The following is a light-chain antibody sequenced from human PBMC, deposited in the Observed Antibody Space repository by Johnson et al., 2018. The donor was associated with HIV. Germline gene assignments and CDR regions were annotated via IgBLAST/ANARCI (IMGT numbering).Light chain of an antibody. V-gene: IGLV1-51*02. CDR2: EHN. J-gene: IGLJ1*01. CDR3: GTWDSSLSAGV. Sequence: QSVLTQPPSVSAAPGQKVTISCSGSSFNIGNNDVSWYQQLPGTAPKPLIYEHNKRPPGIPDRFPGPYSCTSPHRGITGPYTGDEADYYCGTWDSSLSAGVFGTGTKVTVL. CDR1: SFNIGNND.